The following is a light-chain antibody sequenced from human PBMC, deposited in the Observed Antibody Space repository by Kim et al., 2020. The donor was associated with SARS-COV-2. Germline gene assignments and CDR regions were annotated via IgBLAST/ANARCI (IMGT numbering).Light chain of an antibody. CDR2: GAS. V-gene: IGKV3-20*01. CDR1: QSVTSSY. J-gene: IGKJ1*01. Sequence: EIVLTQSPGTLSLSPGERATLSCRASQSVTSSYLAWYQQKPGQPPRLLIYGASNRATGIPDRFSGSGSGTYFTLTISRLESEDLAVYYCQQYGTSLRTFGQGTKVDIK. CDR3: QQYGTSLRT.